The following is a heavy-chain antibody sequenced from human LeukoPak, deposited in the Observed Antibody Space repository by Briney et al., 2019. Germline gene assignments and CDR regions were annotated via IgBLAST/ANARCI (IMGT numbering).Heavy chain of an antibody. CDR2: IRYDGSNK. CDR3: AKLPIVVVTGSWADSFDI. V-gene: IGHV3-30*02. Sequence: LSGGSLCLSCAASGFTFSSYGLHWVRQAPGKGLEWLAFIRYDGSNKYYADSVKGRFTISRDNSKNTLYLQMYSLRTEETAVYYCAKLPIVVVTGSWADSFDIWGQGTMVTVSS. CDR1: GFTFSSYG. D-gene: IGHD2-21*02. J-gene: IGHJ3*02.